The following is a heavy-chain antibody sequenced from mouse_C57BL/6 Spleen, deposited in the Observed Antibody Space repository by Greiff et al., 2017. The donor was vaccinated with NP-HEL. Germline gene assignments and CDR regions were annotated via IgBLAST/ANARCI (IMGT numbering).Heavy chain of an antibody. CDR2: IDPSDSYT. Sequence: QVQLQQPGAELVKPGASVKLSCKASGYTFTSYWMQWVKQRPGQGLEWIGEIDPSDSYTNYNQKFKGKATLTVDTSSSTAYMQLSSLTSEDSAIYYCARAPYYGNYVYYFDYWGQGTTLTVSS. CDR1: GYTFTSYW. J-gene: IGHJ2*01. V-gene: IGHV1-50*01. CDR3: ARAPYYGNYVYYFDY. D-gene: IGHD2-10*01.